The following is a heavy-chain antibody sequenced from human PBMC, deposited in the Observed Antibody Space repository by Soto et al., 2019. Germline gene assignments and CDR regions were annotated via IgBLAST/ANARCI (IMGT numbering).Heavy chain of an antibody. Sequence: ASVKVSCKASGYTFTSYDINWVRQATGQGLEWMGWMNPNSGNTGYAQKFQGRVTMTRNTSISTAYMELSSLRSEDTAVYYCATGRAPSIAAAFDIWGQGTMVTVSS. CDR1: GYTFTSYD. J-gene: IGHJ3*02. D-gene: IGHD6-25*01. CDR3: ATGRAPSIAAAFDI. V-gene: IGHV1-8*01. CDR2: MNPNSGNT.